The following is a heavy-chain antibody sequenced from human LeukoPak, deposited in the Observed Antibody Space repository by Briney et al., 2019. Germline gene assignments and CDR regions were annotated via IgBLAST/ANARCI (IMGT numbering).Heavy chain of an antibody. CDR1: GFSFDDYA. CDR3: ARESDSSGWYDS. CDR2: ISGDGGST. J-gene: IGHJ5*01. V-gene: IGHV3-43*02. Sequence: PGGSLRLSCAAPGFSFDDYAIHWVRQAPGKGLEWVSLISGDGGSTFYAESVKGRFTISRDNSKNSLYLQMSSLRSEDTALYYCARESDSSGWYDSWGQGTLVTVSS. D-gene: IGHD3-22*01.